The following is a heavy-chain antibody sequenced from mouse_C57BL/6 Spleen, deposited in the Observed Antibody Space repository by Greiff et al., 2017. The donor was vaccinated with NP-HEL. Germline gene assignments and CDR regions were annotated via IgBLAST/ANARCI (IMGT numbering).Heavy chain of an antibody. J-gene: IGHJ2*01. V-gene: IGHV1-59*01. CDR1: GYTFTSYW. CDR3: ARGDLGTTVVYFDY. Sequence: VQLQQSGAELAKPGASVKLSCKASGYTFTSYWMHWVKQRPGQGLEWIGVIDPSDSYTNYNQKFKGKATLTVDTSSSTAYMQLSSLTSEDSAVYYCARGDLGTTVVYFDYWGQGTTLTVSS. CDR2: IDPSDSYT. D-gene: IGHD1-1*01.